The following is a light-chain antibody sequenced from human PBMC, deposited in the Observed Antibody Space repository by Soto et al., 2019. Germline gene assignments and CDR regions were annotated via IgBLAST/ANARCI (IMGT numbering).Light chain of an antibody. V-gene: IGKV3-11*01. CDR3: QQYNNWPRT. J-gene: IGKJ1*01. CDR2: DAS. CDR1: QSVSSY. Sequence: EIVLTQSPATLSLSPGERATLSCRASQSVSSYLAWYQQKPGQAPRLLIYDASNRATGIPARFSGSGPGTDFTLTISSLEPEDFAVYYCQQYNNWPRTFGQGTKVDI.